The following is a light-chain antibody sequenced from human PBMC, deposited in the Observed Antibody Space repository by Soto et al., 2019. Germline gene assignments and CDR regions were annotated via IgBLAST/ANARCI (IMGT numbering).Light chain of an antibody. CDR1: QSIDSW. V-gene: IGKV1-5*03. CDR3: QQYYSYWT. Sequence: DIQMTQSPSTLSASVGDRVTITCRASQSIDSWLAWYQQKPGKAPKVLIYKASILESGVPSRFSGSGSGTEFTLTISSLQPDDFATYYCQQYYSYWTFGQGTKVDIK. J-gene: IGKJ1*01. CDR2: KAS.